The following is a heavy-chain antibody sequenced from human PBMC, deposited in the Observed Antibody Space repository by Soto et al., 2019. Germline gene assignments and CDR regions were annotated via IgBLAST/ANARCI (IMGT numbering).Heavy chain of an antibody. J-gene: IGHJ6*02. CDR3: ARDRGGTSFFLMAV. CDR2: IYYSGST. CDR1: GGSISSYY. Sequence: SETLSLTCTVSGGSISSYYWSWIRQPPGKGLEWIGYIYYSGSTNYNPSLKSRVTISVDTSKNQLSLKLSSVTAADTAVYYCARDRGGTSFFLMAVWGQGTTVTSP. V-gene: IGHV4-59*01. D-gene: IGHD1-7*01.